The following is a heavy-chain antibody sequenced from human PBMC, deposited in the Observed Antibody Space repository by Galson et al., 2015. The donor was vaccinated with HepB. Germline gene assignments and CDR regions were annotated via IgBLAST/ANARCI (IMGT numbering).Heavy chain of an antibody. CDR1: GDSVSSHSAA. CDR2: KYYRSKWYN. J-gene: IGHJ5*02. V-gene: IGHV6-1*01. CDR3: ARGRSIAASFWWFDP. D-gene: IGHD6-6*01. Sequence: CAISGDSVSSHSAAWNWIRQSPSRGLEWLGRKYYRSKWYNDYAVSVKSRITINPDTSKNQFSLQLNSVTPEDTAVYYCARGRSIAASFWWFDPWGQGTLVTVSS.